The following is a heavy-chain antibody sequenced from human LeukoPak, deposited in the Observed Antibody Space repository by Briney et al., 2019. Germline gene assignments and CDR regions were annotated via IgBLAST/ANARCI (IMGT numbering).Heavy chain of an antibody. CDR2: MNPDSGNT. CDR1: GYTFSDYD. D-gene: IGHD6-19*01. Sequence: GASVKVSCKASGYTFSDYDINWVRQATGQGLEWMGWMNPDSGNTGYAQKFRGRVTMTRDTSINTAYMELSGLTSEDTAVFYCARGRTRKLAGLAGYWGQGTLVTVSS. CDR3: ARGRTRKLAGLAGY. V-gene: IGHV1-8*01. J-gene: IGHJ4*02.